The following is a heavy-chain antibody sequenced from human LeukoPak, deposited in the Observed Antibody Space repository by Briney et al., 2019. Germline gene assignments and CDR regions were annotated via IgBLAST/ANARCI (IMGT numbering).Heavy chain of an antibody. CDR1: GGSVSSGSYY. V-gene: IGHV4-61*01. CDR2: IYYSGST. D-gene: IGHD2-15*01. J-gene: IGHJ3*02. CDR3: AREGGGTDGFDI. Sequence: SETLSLTCTVSGGSVSSGSYYWSWIRQPPGKGLEWIGYIYYSGSTNYNPSLKSRVTISVDTSKNQFSLQLTSVTPEDTAVYYCAREGGGTDGFDIWGLGTMVIVSS.